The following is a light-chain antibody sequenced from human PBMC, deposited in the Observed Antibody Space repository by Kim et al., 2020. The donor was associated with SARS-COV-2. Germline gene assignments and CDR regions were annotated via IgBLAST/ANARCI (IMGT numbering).Light chain of an antibody. CDR3: QVWDSNFWV. Sequence: SYELTQPLSVSVALGQTTRITCGGNNIGSKNVHWYQQKPGQAPVLVIYRDSNRPSGIPERFPGSNSGNTATLTISRAQAGDEADYYCQVWDSNFWVFGGGTQLTVL. J-gene: IGLJ3*02. CDR2: RDS. V-gene: IGLV3-9*01. CDR1: NIGSKN.